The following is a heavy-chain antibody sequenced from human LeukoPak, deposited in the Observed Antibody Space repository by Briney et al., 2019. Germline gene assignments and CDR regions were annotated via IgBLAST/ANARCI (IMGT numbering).Heavy chain of an antibody. Sequence: GGSLRLSCAASGFTITNYWMSWVRQAPGKGPEWVANIKQDGSEEYYADSVKGRFTISRDNGKNSLNLQMNSLRAEDTAVYYCARWAGVTDYWGQGTLVTVSS. CDR1: GFTITNYW. CDR2: IKQDGSEE. V-gene: IGHV3-7*01. J-gene: IGHJ4*02. CDR3: ARWAGVTDY. D-gene: IGHD5-18*01.